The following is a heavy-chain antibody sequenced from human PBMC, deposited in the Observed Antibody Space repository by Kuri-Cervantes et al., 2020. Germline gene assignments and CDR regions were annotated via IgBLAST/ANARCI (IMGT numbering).Heavy chain of an antibody. CDR3: ARGGELGVDQGHYYYGMDV. Sequence: SSVKVSCKDSGGTFNNYAISWVLQAPGQGLEWMGGIIPIFGRINYAQKFQGRVTITADESTNTVDMELTSLRSEDTALYYCARGGELGVDQGHYYYGMDVWGQGTTVTVSS. CDR2: IIPIFGRI. V-gene: IGHV1-69*13. J-gene: IGHJ6*02. CDR1: GGTFNNYA. D-gene: IGHD3-16*01.